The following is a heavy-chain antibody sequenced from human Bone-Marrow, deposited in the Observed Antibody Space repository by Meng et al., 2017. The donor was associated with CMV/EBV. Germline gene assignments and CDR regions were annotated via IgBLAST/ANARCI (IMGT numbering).Heavy chain of an antibody. CDR2: IIPILGIA. CDR3: ARDVRSSSWTHRYYYYGMDV. D-gene: IGHD6-13*01. J-gene: IGHJ6*02. Sequence: SVKVSCKASGGTFSSYAISWVRQAPGQGLEWMGGIIPILGIANYAQKFQGRVTMTRDTSTSTVYMELSSLRSEDTAVYYCARDVRSSSWTHRYYYYGMDVWGQGTTVTVSS. V-gene: IGHV1-69*10. CDR1: GGTFSSYA.